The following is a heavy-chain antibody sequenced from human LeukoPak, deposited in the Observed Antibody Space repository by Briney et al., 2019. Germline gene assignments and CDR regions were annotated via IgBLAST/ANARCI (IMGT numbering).Heavy chain of an antibody. Sequence: GGSLRLSCAASGFTFSTYSMYWVRQTPGKGLEWVALISHGGGKEHYAESVKGRFTISRDNSRNTVYLQMSSLRSDDTAIYYCAKTLDGFWPQFDFWGQGTLLTASS. V-gene: IGHV3-30*18. CDR1: GFTFSTYS. CDR2: ISHGGGKE. D-gene: IGHD5-24*01. J-gene: IGHJ4*02. CDR3: AKTLDGFWPQFDF.